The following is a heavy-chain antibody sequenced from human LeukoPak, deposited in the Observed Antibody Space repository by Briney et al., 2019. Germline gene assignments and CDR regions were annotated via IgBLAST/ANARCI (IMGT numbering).Heavy chain of an antibody. Sequence: GGSLRLSCAASGFTFSSYAMSWVRQAPGKGLEWVSAISGSGGSTYYADSVKGRFTISRDNSKNTLYLQMNSLRAEDTAVYCCAKDLIRNFGVVIYYYYGMDVWGQGTTVTVSS. CDR3: AKDLIRNFGVVIYYYYGMDV. D-gene: IGHD3-3*01. J-gene: IGHJ6*02. V-gene: IGHV3-23*01. CDR1: GFTFSSYA. CDR2: ISGSGGST.